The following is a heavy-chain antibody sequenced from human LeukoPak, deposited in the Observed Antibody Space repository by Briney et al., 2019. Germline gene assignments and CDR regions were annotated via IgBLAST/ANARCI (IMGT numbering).Heavy chain of an antibody. J-gene: IGHJ4*02. CDR1: GFTFSSYA. Sequence: GGSLRLSCAASGFTFSSYAMSWVRQAPGKGLEWVAVIWYDGSNKYYADSVRGRFTISRDNSTNTLYLQMNSLRAEDTAVYYCARERHPGIGDYWFDYWGQGTLVTVSS. D-gene: IGHD3-22*01. CDR2: IWYDGSNK. V-gene: IGHV3-33*08. CDR3: ARERHPGIGDYWFDY.